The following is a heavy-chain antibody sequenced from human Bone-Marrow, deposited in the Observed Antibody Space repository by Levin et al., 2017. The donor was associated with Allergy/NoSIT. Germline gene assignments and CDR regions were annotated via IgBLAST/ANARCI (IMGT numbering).Heavy chain of an antibody. CDR3: ARFLAPGYCISTSSYGMDV. CDR2: IKQDGSEK. CDR1: GFTFSSYW. D-gene: IGHD2-2*01. V-gene: IGHV3-7*01. Sequence: GESLKISCAASGFTFSSYWMSWVRQAPGKGLEWVANIKQDGSEKYYVDSVKGRFTISRDNAKNSLYLQMNSLRAEDTAVYYCARFLAPGYCISTSSYGMDVWGQGTTVTVSS. J-gene: IGHJ6*02.